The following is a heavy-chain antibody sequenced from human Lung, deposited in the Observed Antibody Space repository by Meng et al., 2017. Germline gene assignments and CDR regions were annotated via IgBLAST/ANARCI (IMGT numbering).Heavy chain of an antibody. D-gene: IGHD4-17*01. CDR3: ARDGGSYGDYALV. CDR2: ISYDGSNK. CDR1: GFTFSSYA. J-gene: IGHJ4*02. Sequence: SLSLSCAASGFTFSSYAMHWVRQAPGKGLEWVAVISYDGSNKYYADSVKGRFTISRDNSKNTLYLQMNSLRAEDTAVYYCARDGGSYGDYALVWGQGTLVTVSS. V-gene: IGHV3-30*01.